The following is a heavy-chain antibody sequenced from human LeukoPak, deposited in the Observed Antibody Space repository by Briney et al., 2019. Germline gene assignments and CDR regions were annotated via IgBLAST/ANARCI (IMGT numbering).Heavy chain of an antibody. V-gene: IGHV3-23*01. J-gene: IGHJ4*02. Sequence: GGSLRLSCAASGFSFINYAMNWVRQAPGKGRDGVSLIIASSGDTFYADAVRGRFSISRDSSKNTLYLQMNSLRAEDSGLYYCAKGGYDYVEIGYFDYWGQGTLVTVSS. CDR3: AKGGYDYVEIGYFDY. CDR1: GFSFINYA. D-gene: IGHD5-12*01. CDR2: IIASSGDT.